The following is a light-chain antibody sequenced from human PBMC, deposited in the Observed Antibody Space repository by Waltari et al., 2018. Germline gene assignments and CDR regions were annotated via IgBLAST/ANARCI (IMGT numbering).Light chain of an antibody. CDR1: SSNVGRDN. CDR3: AAWDDRLRAYV. CDR2: NDI. Sequence: QSVLPQPPSASGTPGQRVTISCSGSSSNVGRDNVYWYQQLPGTAPKLLIYNDIQRPSGVPERFSGSRSGTSASLAISGLRSEDEGDYYCAAWDDRLRAYVFGTGTQVTVL. V-gene: IGLV1-47*01. J-gene: IGLJ1*01.